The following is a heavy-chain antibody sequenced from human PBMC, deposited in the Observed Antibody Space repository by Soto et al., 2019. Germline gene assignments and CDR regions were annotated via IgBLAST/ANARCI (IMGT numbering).Heavy chain of an antibody. J-gene: IGHJ4*02. CDR2: MSGAGRSS. CDR3: AKGPIFGVENIYDY. V-gene: IGHV3-23*01. D-gene: IGHD3-3*01. CDR1: GFTFSSYA. Sequence: DVQLLESGGDLVQPGGSLRLSCAASGFTFSSYAMSWVRQAPGKGLEWVSSMSGAGRSSYDADSVKGRFTISRDNYKNTLYLQMNNLRAEDTALYHCAKGPIFGVENIYDYWGQGTLVTVSS.